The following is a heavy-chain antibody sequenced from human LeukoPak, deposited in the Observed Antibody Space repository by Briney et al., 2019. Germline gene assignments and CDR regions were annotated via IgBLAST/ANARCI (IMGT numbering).Heavy chain of an antibody. J-gene: IGHJ4*02. CDR2: IYTSGTT. CDR1: GGSISNYY. D-gene: IGHD3-22*01. Sequence: SETLSLTCTVSGGSISNYYWIWIRQPAGKGLEWVGRIYTSGTTNYNPSLKSRITMSLDTSKNLLSLKLSSVTAADTAVYYCARDEAGSGYPDYWGQGTLVTVSS. CDR3: ARDEAGSGYPDY. V-gene: IGHV4-4*07.